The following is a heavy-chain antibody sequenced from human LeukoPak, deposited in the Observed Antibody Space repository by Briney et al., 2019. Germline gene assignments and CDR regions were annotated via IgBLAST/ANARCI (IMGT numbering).Heavy chain of an antibody. Sequence: ASVKVSCKASGYTFTSYGISWVRQAPGQGLDWMGWVSTYNGNTNYAQKLQGRVTMTTDTSTSTAYMELRSLRSDDTAVYYCARGPDCSGGTCYSQYYDYWGQGTLVIVSS. CDR3: ARGPDCSGGTCYSQYYDY. CDR1: GYTFTSYG. D-gene: IGHD2-15*01. CDR2: VSTYNGNT. J-gene: IGHJ4*02. V-gene: IGHV1-18*01.